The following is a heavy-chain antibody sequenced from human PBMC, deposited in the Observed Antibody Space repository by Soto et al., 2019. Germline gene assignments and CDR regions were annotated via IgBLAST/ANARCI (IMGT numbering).Heavy chain of an antibody. CDR2: IYYSGST. CDR1: GGSISSGGYY. V-gene: IGHV4-31*03. J-gene: IGHJ4*02. D-gene: IGHD3-9*01. Sequence: PSETLSLTCTVSGGSISSGGYYWSWIRQHPGKGLEWIGYIYYSGSTYYNPSLKSRVTISVDTSKNQFSLKLSSVTAADTAVYYCARDSNILTGFDYWGQGTLVTVS. CDR3: ARDSNILTGFDY.